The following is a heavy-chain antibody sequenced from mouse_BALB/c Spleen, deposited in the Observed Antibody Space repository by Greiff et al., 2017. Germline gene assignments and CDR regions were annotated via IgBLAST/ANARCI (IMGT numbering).Heavy chain of an antibody. J-gene: IGHJ4*01. CDR2: LWSCGST. CDR3: ARNGGLYAMDY. CDR1: GFSLTSYG. D-gene: IGHD3-3*01. Sequence: VQLVESGPGLVQPSQSLSITCTVSGFSLTSYGVHWVRQSPGKGLEWLGVLWSCGSTDYNAAFISRLSISKDNSKSQVFFKMNSLQANDTAIYYCARNGGLYAMDYWGQGTSVTVSS. V-gene: IGHV2-2*02.